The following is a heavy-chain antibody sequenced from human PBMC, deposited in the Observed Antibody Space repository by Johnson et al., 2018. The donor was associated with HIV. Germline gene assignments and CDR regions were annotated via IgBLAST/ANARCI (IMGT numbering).Heavy chain of an antibody. CDR2: ISYDGTYN. CDR3: ARPSVMTTLTTTPWAFDI. D-gene: IGHD4-17*01. Sequence: QVQLVESGGGVVQPGRSLRLSCAASGFTFSSYPMHWVRQAPGKGLEWVAFISYDGTYNYYADSVKGRFTISRDNSKNTLYLQMNSLRVDDTAVYHCARPSVMTTLTTTPWAFDIWGQGTMVTVSS. J-gene: IGHJ3*02. CDR1: GFTFSSYP. V-gene: IGHV3-30*04.